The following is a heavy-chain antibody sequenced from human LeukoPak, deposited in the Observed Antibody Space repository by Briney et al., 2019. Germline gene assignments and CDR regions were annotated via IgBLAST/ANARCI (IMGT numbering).Heavy chain of an antibody. CDR2: TYYRSKWYN. CDR3: ARERIQLGSLHQYWYFDL. V-gene: IGHV6-1*01. CDR1: KDSVSSNSAA. J-gene: IGHJ2*01. D-gene: IGHD5-18*01. Sequence: SQTLSLTCAISKDSVSSNSAAWNWIRQSPSRGLEWLGRTYYRSKWYNDYAVSVKNRITINPDTSKNQFSLQLNSVTPEDTAVYYCARERIQLGSLHQYWYFDLWGRGTLVTVSS.